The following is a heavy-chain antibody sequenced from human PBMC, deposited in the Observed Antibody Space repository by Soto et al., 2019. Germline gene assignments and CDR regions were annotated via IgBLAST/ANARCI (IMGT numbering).Heavy chain of an antibody. CDR3: ARDCAGYSSGWYQRGGFDY. Sequence: QVQLVESGGGVVQPGRSLRLSCAASGFTFSSYGMHWVRQAPGKGLEWVAVIWYDASNKYYADSVKGRFTISRDNSKNTLDLQMNSLGAVDTAVYYCARDCAGYSSGWYQRGGFDYWGQGTLVTVSS. D-gene: IGHD6-19*01. CDR2: IWYDASNK. V-gene: IGHV3-33*01. J-gene: IGHJ4*02. CDR1: GFTFSSYG.